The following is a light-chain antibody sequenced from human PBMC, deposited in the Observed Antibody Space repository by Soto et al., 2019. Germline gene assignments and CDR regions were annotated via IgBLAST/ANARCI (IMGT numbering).Light chain of an antibody. V-gene: IGLV2-14*01. J-gene: IGLJ1*01. Sequence: QAVVTQPASVSGSPGQSITISCTGTSSDVSAYNYVSWYQQHSGKAPKLMIYEVSNRPSGVSNRFSGSKSGDTASLTISGLQAEDEAIYYCSSYTSSSTYVFGTGTKLTVL. CDR1: SSDVSAYNY. CDR2: EVS. CDR3: SSYTSSSTYV.